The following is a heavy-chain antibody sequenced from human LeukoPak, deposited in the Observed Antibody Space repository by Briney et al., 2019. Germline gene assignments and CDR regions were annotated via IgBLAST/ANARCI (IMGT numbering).Heavy chain of an antibody. Sequence: ASVKVSCKASGYTFTSYGISWVRQAPGQGLEWMGWISAYNGNTNYAQKLQGRVTMTTDTSTSTAYMELRSLRSDDTAVYYCAXXYGEGSTYYYYMDVWGKGTTVTVSS. D-gene: IGHD4-17*01. J-gene: IGHJ6*03. V-gene: IGHV1-18*01. CDR1: GYTFTSYG. CDR3: AXXYGEGSTYYYYMDV. CDR2: ISAYNGNT.